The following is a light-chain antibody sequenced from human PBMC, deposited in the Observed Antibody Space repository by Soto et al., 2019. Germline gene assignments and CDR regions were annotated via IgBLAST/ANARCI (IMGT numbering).Light chain of an antibody. V-gene: IGKV3-15*01. CDR1: QSVSSN. J-gene: IGKJ4*01. Sequence: EIVMTQSPATLSLSPGERATLSCRASQSVSSNLAWYQQKPGQAPRLLIYGASIRASGIPARFSGRGAGTVFPPTSNRLPAEDFVVYFSQQYNNPTNTFGGGTKVEIK. CDR2: GAS. CDR3: QQYNNPTNT.